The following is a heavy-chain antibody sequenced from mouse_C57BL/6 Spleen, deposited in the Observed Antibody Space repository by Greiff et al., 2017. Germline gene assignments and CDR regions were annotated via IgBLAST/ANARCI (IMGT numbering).Heavy chain of an antibody. CDR3: ASPAAQATFAMDY. Sequence: VQLQQSGPGLVKPGASVKISCKASGYAFSSSWMNWVQQRPGKGLEWIGRIYPGDGATNYNGKFNGKATLTAAKSSSTAYMQLSSLTSEDSAVYFCASPAAQATFAMDYWGQGTSVTVSS. V-gene: IGHV1-82*01. CDR1: GYAFSSSW. J-gene: IGHJ4*01. D-gene: IGHD3-2*02. CDR2: IYPGDGAT.